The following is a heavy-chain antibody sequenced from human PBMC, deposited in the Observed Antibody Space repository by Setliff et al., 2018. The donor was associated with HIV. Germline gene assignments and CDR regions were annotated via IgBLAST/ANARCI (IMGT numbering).Heavy chain of an antibody. CDR1: GFTFSGYS. J-gene: IGHJ4*02. CDR2: IRHSNPYE. Sequence: PGGSLRLSCAASGFTFSGYSMNWVRQAPGKGLEWVSTIRHSNPYEYYADSVKGRFTISRDNAKKSLYLQMNSLSAEDTAVYYCARDYDSSGYVDYWGQGTPVTVSS. D-gene: IGHD3-22*01. V-gene: IGHV3-21*01. CDR3: ARDYDSSGYVDY.